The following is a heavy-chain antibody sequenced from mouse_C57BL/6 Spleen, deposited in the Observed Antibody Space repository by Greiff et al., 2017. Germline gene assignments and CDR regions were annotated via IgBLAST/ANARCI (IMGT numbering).Heavy chain of an antibody. CDR3: ASSGNYYGYFDV. D-gene: IGHD3-2*02. J-gene: IGHJ1*03. Sequence: QVPLQQSGAELVKPGASVKMSCKASGYTFTSYWITWVKQRPGQGLEWIGDIYPGSGSTNYNEKFTSKATLTVDTSSSTAYMQLSSLSSEDSAVYYCASSGNYYGYFDVWGTGTTVTVAS. V-gene: IGHV1-55*01. CDR2: IYPGSGST. CDR1: GYTFTSYW.